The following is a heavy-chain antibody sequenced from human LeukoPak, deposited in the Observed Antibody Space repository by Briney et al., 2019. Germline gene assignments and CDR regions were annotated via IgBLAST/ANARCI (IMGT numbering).Heavy chain of an antibody. D-gene: IGHD3-22*01. V-gene: IGHV4-59*01. J-gene: IGHJ4*02. CDR3: ARSYYYDSSGYYSPFDY. CDR1: GGSISSYY. CDR2: IYYSGST. Sequence: SETLSLTCTVSGGSISSYYWSWIRQPPGKGLEWIGYIYYSGSTNYSPSLKSRVTISVDTSKNQFSLKLSSVTAADTAVYYCARSYYYDSSGYYSPFDYWGQGTLVTVSS.